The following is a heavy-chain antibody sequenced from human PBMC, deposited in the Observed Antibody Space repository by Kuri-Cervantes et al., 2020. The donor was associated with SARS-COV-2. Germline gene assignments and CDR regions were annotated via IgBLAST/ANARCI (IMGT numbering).Heavy chain of an antibody. CDR2: ISSSGSTI. D-gene: IGHD2-2*01. CDR3: ARDSSPTHSAGPAAIGC. CDR1: GFTFSDYY. V-gene: IGHV3-11*04. Sequence: GESLKISCAASGFTFSDYYMSWIRQASGKGLEWVSYISSSGSTIYYADSVKGRFTISRDNAKNSLYLQMNSLRAEDTAVYYCARDSSPTHSAGPAAIGCRGQGTLVTVSS. J-gene: IGHJ4*02.